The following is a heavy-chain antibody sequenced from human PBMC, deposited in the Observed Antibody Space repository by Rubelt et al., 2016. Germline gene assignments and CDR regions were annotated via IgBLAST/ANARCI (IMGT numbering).Heavy chain of an antibody. Sequence: RAAGEGLEWIGIINPSGGSTSYAQKFEGRVTVTRDTSSSTVYMEVSSLRDEDTAVYYCARADSTITFFDYWGQGTLVTVSS. D-gene: IGHD3-3*01. J-gene: IGHJ4*02. CDR3: ARADSTITFFDY. V-gene: IGHV1-46*01. CDR2: INPSGGST.